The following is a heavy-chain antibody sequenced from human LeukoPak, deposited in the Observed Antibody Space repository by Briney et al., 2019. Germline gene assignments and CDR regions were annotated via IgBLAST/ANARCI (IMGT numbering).Heavy chain of an antibody. Sequence: GGSLRLSCAASGFTFSSYWMSWVRQARGKGLEWVANIKQDGSEKYYVDSVKGRFTISRDNSKNSLYLQMNSLRAEDTAVYYCARGGGLFGVQHWGQGTLVTVSS. V-gene: IGHV3-7*05. D-gene: IGHD3-10*01. J-gene: IGHJ1*01. CDR2: IKQDGSEK. CDR1: GFTFSSYW. CDR3: ARGGGLFGVQH.